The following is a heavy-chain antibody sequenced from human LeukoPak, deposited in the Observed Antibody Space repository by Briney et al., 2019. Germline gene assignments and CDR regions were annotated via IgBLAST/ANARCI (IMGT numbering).Heavy chain of an antibody. D-gene: IGHD4-17*01. J-gene: IGHJ4*02. Sequence: GGSLRLSCAASGFTFSSYSMNWVRQAPGKGLEWVSYISSSSSTIYYADSVKGRFTISRDNAKNSLYLQMNSLRAEDTAVYYCARNYGELPFGYWGQGTLVTVSS. CDR1: GFTFSSYS. V-gene: IGHV3-48*04. CDR3: ARNYGELPFGY. CDR2: ISSSSSTI.